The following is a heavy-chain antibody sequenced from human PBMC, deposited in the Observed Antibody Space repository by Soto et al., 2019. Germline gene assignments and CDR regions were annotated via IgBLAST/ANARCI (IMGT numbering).Heavy chain of an antibody. CDR2: ISASGPYT. D-gene: IGHD7-27*01. J-gene: IGHJ6*02. CDR3: ARWTGDDYYGMAV. CDR1: GFTFSSYA. V-gene: IGHV3-23*01. Sequence: EVQLLESGGGLVQPGGSLRLSCAASGFTFSSYAMTWVRQAPGKGLEWVSGISASGPYTYYADSMKGRFTISRDNSKNTLYLQMNSLRADDTAAYYCARWTGDDYYGMAVWGQGTTVTVSS.